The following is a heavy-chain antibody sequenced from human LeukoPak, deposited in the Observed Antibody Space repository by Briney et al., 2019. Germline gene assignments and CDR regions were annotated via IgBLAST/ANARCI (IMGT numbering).Heavy chain of an antibody. Sequence: PSQTLSLTCALSGDIFSSNSAAWHWIRQSPSRGLEWLARTYYRSNLYNDYAVSVKSRITINPDTSKHQFSLQLNSVTPEDTAVYYCARAMLVLDGSNWNLKTGTTWFGWFDPWGQGTLVTVSS. CDR3: ARAMLVLDGSNWNLKTGTTWFGWFDP. D-gene: IGHD1-1*01. V-gene: IGHV6-1*01. J-gene: IGHJ5*02. CDR2: TYYRSNLYN. CDR1: GDIFSSNSAA.